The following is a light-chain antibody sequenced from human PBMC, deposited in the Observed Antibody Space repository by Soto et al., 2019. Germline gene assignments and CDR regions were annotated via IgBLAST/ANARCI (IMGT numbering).Light chain of an antibody. Sequence: EIVLTQSPDTLSLSPGQRATLSCRASQSVRSNLAWYQQKPGQAPRLVIYAASTRATGIPDRFSGSVSGTEFTLTISSLQSEDFAVYYCQQYNEWPPFTFGQGTRLEI. V-gene: IGKV3-15*01. CDR3: QQYNEWPPFT. J-gene: IGKJ5*01. CDR2: AAS. CDR1: QSVRSN.